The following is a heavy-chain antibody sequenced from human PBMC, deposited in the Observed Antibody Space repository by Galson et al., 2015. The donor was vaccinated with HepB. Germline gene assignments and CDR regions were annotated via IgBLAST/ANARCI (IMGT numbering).Heavy chain of an antibody. V-gene: IGHV3-23*01. CDR3: AKDPDFDNNIGKSTTFDV. Sequence: SLRLSCAASGFNFNTYAMSWVRQAPGRGLEWVSSINGDGGNTYNADSVKGRFSISRDNSRNTMFLQMNSLRLDDTAVYYCAKDPDFDNNIGKSTTFDVWGQGTLVTVSS. D-gene: IGHD2/OR15-2a*01. CDR1: GFNFNTYA. J-gene: IGHJ4*02. CDR2: INGDGGNT.